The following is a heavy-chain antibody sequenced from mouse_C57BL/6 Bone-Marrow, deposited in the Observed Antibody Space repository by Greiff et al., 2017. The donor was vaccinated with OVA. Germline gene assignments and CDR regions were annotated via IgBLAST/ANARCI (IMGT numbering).Heavy chain of an antibody. CDR1: GYTFTSYG. Sequence: VQLQQSGAELARPGASVKLSCKASGYTFTSYGISWVKQRTGQGLEWIGEIYPRSGNTYYNEKFKGKATLTADKSSSTAYMELRSLTSEDSAVYFCAREDGPWFAYWGQGTLVTVSA. V-gene: IGHV1-81*01. D-gene: IGHD2-3*01. J-gene: IGHJ3*01. CDR3: AREDGPWFAY. CDR2: IYPRSGNT.